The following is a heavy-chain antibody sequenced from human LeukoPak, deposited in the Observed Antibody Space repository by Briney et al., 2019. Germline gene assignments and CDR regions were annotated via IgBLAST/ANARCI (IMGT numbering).Heavy chain of an antibody. J-gene: IGHJ4*02. CDR3: TREKVAATTNSHPIDY. D-gene: IGHD6-25*01. V-gene: IGHV1-69*01. Sequence: ASVKVSCKASGGTFSSYAISWVRQAPGQGLEWMGGIIPIFGTANYAQKFHDRVLITADESTSTAYMELSSLTSEDTAVYYCTREKVAATTNSHPIDYWGQGTLVTVSS. CDR2: IIPIFGTA. CDR1: GGTFSSYA.